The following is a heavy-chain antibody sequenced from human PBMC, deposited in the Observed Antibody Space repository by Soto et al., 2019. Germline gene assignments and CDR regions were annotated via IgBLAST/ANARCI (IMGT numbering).Heavy chain of an antibody. CDR3: AREAFGVQASWFDP. Sequence: QIQLVQSGSEVRMPGASVKVSCKASGYIFTTYSITWVRQAPGQGLEWMGWVSASNGKTNYAQKFEDRVTMTTDTSTTTAYMEVRSLRSDDTAVYYCAREAFGVQASWFDPWGQGTLGTVSS. CDR2: VSASNGKT. D-gene: IGHD3-10*01. V-gene: IGHV1-18*01. J-gene: IGHJ5*02. CDR1: GYIFTTYS.